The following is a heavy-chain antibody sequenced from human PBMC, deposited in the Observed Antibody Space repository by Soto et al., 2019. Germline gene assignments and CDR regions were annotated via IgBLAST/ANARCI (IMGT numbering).Heavy chain of an antibody. J-gene: IGHJ5*02. CDR3: ARESGDWPLNWFDP. D-gene: IGHD2-21*02. CDR1: GFNFSNHW. Sequence: LRLSCTASGFNFSNHWMHWVRQRPAEGLVWVSRITSDGKSKAYAESVKGRFAISRDNAKNTLYLQMNGLTAEDTAVYYCARESGDWPLNWFDPWGQGTLVTVS. CDR2: ITSDGKSK. V-gene: IGHV3-74*01.